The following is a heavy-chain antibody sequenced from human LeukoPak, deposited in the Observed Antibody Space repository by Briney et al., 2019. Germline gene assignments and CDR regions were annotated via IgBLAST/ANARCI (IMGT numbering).Heavy chain of an antibody. J-gene: IGHJ3*01. CDR1: GGSINSYY. V-gene: IGHV4-59*08. Sequence: SETLSLTCTVSGGSINSYYWSWIRQPPGKGLEWIAYIYYSGSTNYNPSLKSRVTISVDTSRNQFSLTLSSVTAADTAVYYCARQPGGTAAFDLWGQGTMVTVSS. CDR2: IYYSGST. D-gene: IGHD1-14*01. CDR3: ARQPGGTAAFDL.